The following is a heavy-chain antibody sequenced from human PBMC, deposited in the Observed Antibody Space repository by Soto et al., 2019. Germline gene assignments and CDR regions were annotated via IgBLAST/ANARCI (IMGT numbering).Heavy chain of an antibody. CDR1: GFTFSSYG. Sequence: QVQLVESGGGVVQPGRSLRLSCAASGFTFSSYGMHWVRQAPGKGLEWVAVIWYDGSNKYYADSVKGRFTISRDNSKNTLYLQMNSLRAKDTAVYYCARDRGSNWFDPWGQGTLVTVSS. D-gene: IGHD3-10*01. J-gene: IGHJ5*02. CDR2: IWYDGSNK. CDR3: ARDRGSNWFDP. V-gene: IGHV3-33*01.